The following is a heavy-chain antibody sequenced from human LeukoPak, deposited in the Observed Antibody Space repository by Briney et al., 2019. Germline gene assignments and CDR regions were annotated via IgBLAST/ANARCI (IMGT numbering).Heavy chain of an antibody. CDR2: IYYSGST. V-gene: IGHV4-59*01. J-gene: IGHJ4*02. CDR3: AGGGRFGEILPTWFDY. D-gene: IGHD3-10*01. Sequence: SETLSLTCTVSGGSISSYYWSWIRQPPGKGLEWIGYIYYSGSTNYNPSLKSRVTISVDTSKNQFSLKLSSVTAADTAVYYCAGGGRFGEILPTWFDYWGQGTLVTVSS. CDR1: GGSISSYY.